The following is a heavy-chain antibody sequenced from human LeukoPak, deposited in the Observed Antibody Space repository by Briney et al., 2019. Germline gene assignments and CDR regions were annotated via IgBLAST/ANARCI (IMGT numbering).Heavy chain of an antibody. CDR1: GDSINSGGYY. V-gene: IGHV4-30-2*01. CDR3: TRLIYEMATANFDY. Sequence: SETLSLTCTVSGDSINSGGYYWSWIRQPPGKGLEWVGCIYHSGTTYYDPSLKSRVTISVNGSKNQFSLRLSSVTAADTAVYYCTRLIYEMATANFDYWGQGTLVTVSS. D-gene: IGHD5-24*01. J-gene: IGHJ4*02. CDR2: IYHSGTT.